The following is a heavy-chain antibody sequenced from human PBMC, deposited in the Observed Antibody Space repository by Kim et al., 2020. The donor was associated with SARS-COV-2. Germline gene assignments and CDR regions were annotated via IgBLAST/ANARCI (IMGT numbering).Heavy chain of an antibody. CDR3: AKDGYDILTGYYPNGYYYYYGMDV. D-gene: IGHD3-9*01. Sequence: GGSLRLSCAASGFTFSSYAMSWVRQAPGKGLEWVSAISGSGGSTYYADSVKGRFTISRDNSKNTLYLQMNSLRAEDTAVYYCAKDGYDILTGYYPNGYYYYYGMDVWGQGTTVTVSS. CDR2: ISGSGGST. V-gene: IGHV3-23*01. J-gene: IGHJ6*02. CDR1: GFTFSSYA.